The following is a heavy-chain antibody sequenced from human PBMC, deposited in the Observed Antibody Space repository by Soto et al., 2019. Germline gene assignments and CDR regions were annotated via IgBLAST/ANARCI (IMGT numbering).Heavy chain of an antibody. CDR2: ISYDGSNK. J-gene: IGHJ4*02. Sequence: QVQLVESGGGVVQPGRSLRLSCAASGFTFSSYGMQWVRQAPGKGLEWVAVISYDGSNKYYADSVKGRFTISRDNSKNTLYLQMNSLRAEDTAVYYCAKDRRMWRLILDYWGQGTLVTVSS. V-gene: IGHV3-30*18. CDR1: GFTFSSYG. CDR3: AKDRRMWRLILDY. D-gene: IGHD2-21*01.